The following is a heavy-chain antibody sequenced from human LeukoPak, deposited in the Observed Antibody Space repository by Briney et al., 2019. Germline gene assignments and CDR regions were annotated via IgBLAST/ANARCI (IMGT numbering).Heavy chain of an antibody. J-gene: IGHJ4*02. CDR2: IYYSGST. CDR3: ARERVDFWSGYRFDY. V-gene: IGHV4-39*07. CDR1: GGSISSSRDY. D-gene: IGHD3-3*01. Sequence: SETLSLTCTVSGGSISSSRDYWAWIRQPPGKGLEWIGSIYYSGSTYYNPSLKSRVTISVDTSKNQFSLKLSSVTAADTAVYYCARERVDFWSGYRFDYWGQGTLVTVSS.